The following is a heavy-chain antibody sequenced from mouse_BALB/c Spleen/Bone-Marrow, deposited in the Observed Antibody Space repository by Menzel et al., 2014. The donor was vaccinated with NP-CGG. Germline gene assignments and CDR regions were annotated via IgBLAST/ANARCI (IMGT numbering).Heavy chain of an antibody. Sequence: GSELVRPGASVKLSCKASGYTFTSYWMHWVKQRPGQGLEWIGNIYPGSGSTNYDEKFKSKATLTVDTSSSTGYMQLSSLTSEDSAVYYCTSYGAWFAHWGQGTLVTVSA. CDR1: GYTFTSYW. J-gene: IGHJ3*01. V-gene: IGHV1S22*01. CDR2: IYPGSGST. CDR3: TSYGAWFAH. D-gene: IGHD1-1*01.